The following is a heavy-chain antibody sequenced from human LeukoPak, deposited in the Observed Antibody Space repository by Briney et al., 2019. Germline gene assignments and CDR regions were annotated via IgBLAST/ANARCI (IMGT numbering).Heavy chain of an antibody. D-gene: IGHD3-9*01. CDR1: GGSISSYY. Sequence: PSETLSLTCTVSGGSISSYYWSWIRQPPGKGLEWIGYIYYSGSTNYNPSLKSRVTISVDTSKNQFSLKLSSVTAAYTAVYYCARVENPYYDILTGFPPAYMDVWGKGTTVTVSS. J-gene: IGHJ6*03. CDR2: IYYSGST. V-gene: IGHV4-59*01. CDR3: ARVENPYYDILTGFPPAYMDV.